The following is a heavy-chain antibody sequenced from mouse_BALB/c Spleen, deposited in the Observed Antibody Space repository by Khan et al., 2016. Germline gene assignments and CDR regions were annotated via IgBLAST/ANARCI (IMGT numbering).Heavy chain of an antibody. CDR3: ARLRRVYASDY. V-gene: IGHV3-6*02. CDR2: ISYDGSN. CDR1: GYSITSGYY. D-gene: IGHD2-12*01. J-gene: IGHJ4*01. Sequence: EVQLQESGPGLVKPSQSLSLTCSVTGYSITSGYYWNWIRQFPGNNLEWMGYISYDGSNNYNPSLKNRISIARDTSKHQFFLKLNSVTTEDTATYYCARLRRVYASDYWGQGTSVTVSS.